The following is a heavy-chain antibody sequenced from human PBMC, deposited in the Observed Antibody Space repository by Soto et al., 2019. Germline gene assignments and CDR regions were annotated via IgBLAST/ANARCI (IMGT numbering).Heavy chain of an antibody. CDR2: IKSDGSR. CDR1: GFRFSSYG. D-gene: IGHD5-12*01. J-gene: IGHJ4*02. Sequence: GRPLRLPYAAVGFRFSSYGMHRVRQAPGKGLEWVAAIKSDGSRYYTDSVKGRFTVSRDNSKNTLYLQMNSLRSEDTAVYYCVRDSPIGSTFSGYDGIDYWGQGTLVTVSS. V-gene: IGHV3-30*03. CDR3: VRDSPIGSTFSGYDGIDY.